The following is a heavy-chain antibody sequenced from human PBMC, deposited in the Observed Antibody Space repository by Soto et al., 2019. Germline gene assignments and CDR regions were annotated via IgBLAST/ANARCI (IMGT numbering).Heavy chain of an antibody. Sequence: PGESLKISCKGSGYSFTSYWIGWVRQMPGKGLEWMGIIYPGDSDTRYSPSFQGQVTISADKSISTAYLQWSSLKASDTAMYYCARGLLYCSGGSCYSVGYYGMDVWGQGTTVTVSS. CDR3: ARGLLYCSGGSCYSVGYYGMDV. CDR1: GYSFTSYW. V-gene: IGHV5-51*01. J-gene: IGHJ6*02. CDR2: IYPGDSDT. D-gene: IGHD2-15*01.